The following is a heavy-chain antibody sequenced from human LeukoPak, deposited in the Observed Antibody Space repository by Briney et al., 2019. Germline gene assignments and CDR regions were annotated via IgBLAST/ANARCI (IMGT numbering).Heavy chain of an antibody. Sequence: SETLSLTCAVYGGSFSGYYWSWIRQPPGKGLEWIGEINHSGSTNYNPSLKSRVTISVDTSKNQFSLKLSSVTAADTAVYYCAKAWYTYYYDSSGYPFDYWGQGTLVTVSS. D-gene: IGHD3-22*01. CDR2: INHSGST. CDR1: GGSFSGYY. CDR3: AKAWYTYYYDSSGYPFDY. J-gene: IGHJ4*02. V-gene: IGHV4-34*01.